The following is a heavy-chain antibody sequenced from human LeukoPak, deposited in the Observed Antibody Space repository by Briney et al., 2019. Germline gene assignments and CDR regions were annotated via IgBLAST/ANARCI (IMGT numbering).Heavy chain of an antibody. CDR3: ARHSPGYYYYYGMDV. J-gene: IGHJ6*02. V-gene: IGHV4-39*01. CDR1: GGSISSSSYY. CDR2: IYYSGST. Sequence: KSSETLSLTCTVSGGSISSSSYYWGWIRQPPGKGLEWIGSIYYSGSTYYNPSLKSRVTISVDTSKNQFSLKLSSVTAADTAVYYCARHSPGYYYYYGMDVWGQGTTVTVSS. D-gene: IGHD1-14*01.